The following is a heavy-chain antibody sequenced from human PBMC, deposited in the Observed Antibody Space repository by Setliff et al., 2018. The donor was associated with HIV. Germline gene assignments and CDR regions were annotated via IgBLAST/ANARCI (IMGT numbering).Heavy chain of an antibody. Sequence: GASVKVSCKASGGTFSSYVISWVRQAPGQGPEWMGGSIPSDGSTSSAQKFQGRVTMTRDTSTSTVYMELSSLRSEDTAVYYCARDLVGATGYYFDYWGQGTLVTVSS. CDR1: GGTFSSYV. CDR3: ARDLVGATGYYFDY. CDR2: SIPSDGST. J-gene: IGHJ4*02. V-gene: IGHV1-46*01. D-gene: IGHD1-26*01.